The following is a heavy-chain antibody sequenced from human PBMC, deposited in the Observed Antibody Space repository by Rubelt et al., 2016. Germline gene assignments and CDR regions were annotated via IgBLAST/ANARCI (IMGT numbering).Heavy chain of an antibody. CDR3: ARAPGDELGGGWFDP. CDR1: GGSISSYY. V-gene: IGHV4-59*01. CDR2: IYYSGST. Sequence: QVQLQESGPGLVKPSETLSLTCTVSGGSISSYYWSWIRQPPGKGLEWIGYIYYSGSTDYNPSLKSRVTISVDTSKNQFSLKLSSVTAADTAVYYCARAPGDELGGGWFDPWGQGTLVIVSS. J-gene: IGHJ5*02. D-gene: IGHD1-7*01.